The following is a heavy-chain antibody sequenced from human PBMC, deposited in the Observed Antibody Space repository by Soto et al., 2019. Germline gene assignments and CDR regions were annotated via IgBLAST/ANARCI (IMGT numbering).Heavy chain of an antibody. D-gene: IGHD6-25*01. CDR1: GFSLDSTAAG. V-gene: IGHV2-5*02. CDR2: IYWDGDK. J-gene: IGHJ4*02. Sequence: QITLNESGPTLVKPMQTLTLTCNFSGFSLDSTAAGVGWLRQPPGKALECLALIYWDGDKRYNPSLTNRVIKTQDTTKKHVVVTMSDIASADTGTYLCAHFIGAGTCVLGVTFDHWGQAALVTVSS. CDR3: AHFIGAGTCVLGVTFDH.